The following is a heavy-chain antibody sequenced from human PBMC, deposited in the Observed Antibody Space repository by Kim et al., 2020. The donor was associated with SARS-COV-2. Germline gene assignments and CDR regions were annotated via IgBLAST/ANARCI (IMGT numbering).Heavy chain of an antibody. Sequence: YRGSTNYSPSLQSRVTISVDTSKNQFSLKLSSVTAADTAVYYCARWFDYWGQGTLVTVSS. CDR2: YRGST. CDR3: ARWFDY. V-gene: IGHV4-59*01. J-gene: IGHJ5*01.